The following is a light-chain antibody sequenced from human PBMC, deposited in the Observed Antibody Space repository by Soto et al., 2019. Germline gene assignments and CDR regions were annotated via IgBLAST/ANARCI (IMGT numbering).Light chain of an antibody. J-gene: IGKJ1*01. Sequence: DIQMTQSPSTLSASVGDRVTITCRASQSISSWLAWYQQKQGKAPKLLIYDASSLESGVPSRFSGSGSGTDLTLTISSLQPEDCETYYGQQSYSTPRTFGQGTKVDIK. CDR1: QSISSW. CDR3: QQSYSTPRT. CDR2: DAS. V-gene: IGKV1-39*01.